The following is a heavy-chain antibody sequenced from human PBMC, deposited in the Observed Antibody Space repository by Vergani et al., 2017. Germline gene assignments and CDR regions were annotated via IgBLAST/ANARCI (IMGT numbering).Heavy chain of an antibody. V-gene: IGHV4-31*03. D-gene: IGHD5-18*01. CDR1: GGPISSGGYY. J-gene: IGHJ4*02. CDR2: IYYSGST. Sequence: QVQLQESGPGLVQPSQTLSLTCTVSGGPISSGGYYWSWIRQHPGKGLEWIGYIYYSGSTYYNPSLKSRVTRSVDKSKNQCSRNLSSVTAADTAVYYCAREGDSYGSEVDSGGEGRLVTVSS. CDR3: AREGDSYGSEVDS.